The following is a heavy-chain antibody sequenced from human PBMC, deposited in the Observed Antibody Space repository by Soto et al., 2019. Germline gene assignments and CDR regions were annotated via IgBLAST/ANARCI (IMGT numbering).Heavy chain of an antibody. V-gene: IGHV4-4*02. D-gene: IGHD6-19*01. CDR1: GGSISSSNW. J-gene: IGHJ5*02. Sequence: QVQLQESGPGLVKPSGTLSLTCAVSGGSISSSNWCSCVRQPPGKGLEWFGEIYHSGSTNYNPSLKSRVTISVDKSRNQFALKRSYVTAADTAVYYCARDPHQSSGWGWFDPWGQGTLVTVSS. CDR3: ARDPHQSSGWGWFDP. CDR2: IYHSGST.